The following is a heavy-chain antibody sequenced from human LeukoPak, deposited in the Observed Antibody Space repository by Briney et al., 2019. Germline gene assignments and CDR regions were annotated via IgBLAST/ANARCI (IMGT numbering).Heavy chain of an antibody. D-gene: IGHD3/OR15-3a*01. CDR1: GVSISSSNSY. CDR3: ARQTGSGLFILP. V-gene: IGHV4-39*01. CDR2: IYYSGNT. J-gene: IGHJ4*02. Sequence: PSETRSITCTVSGVSISSSNSYWGWIRQAPGKGLEWIGSIYYSGNTYYNASLKSQVSISIDTSKNQFSLRLTPVTAADTAVYYCARQTGSGLFILPGGQGTLVTVSS.